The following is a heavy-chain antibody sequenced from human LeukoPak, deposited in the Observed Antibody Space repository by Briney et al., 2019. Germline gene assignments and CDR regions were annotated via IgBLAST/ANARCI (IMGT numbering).Heavy chain of an antibody. V-gene: IGHV3-7*03. D-gene: IGHD6-13*01. J-gene: IGHJ4*02. Sequence: GGSLRLYCAASGFTFSNYWMSWVRQAPGNGLEWVANLKRDGSEKYYVDSVKGRFTISRDNDKNSLYLQMNSLRAEDTALYYCAKVRGTGYSSSWYEGGFDYWGQGTLVTVSS. CDR1: GFTFSNYW. CDR3: AKVRGTGYSSSWYEGGFDY. CDR2: LKRDGSEK.